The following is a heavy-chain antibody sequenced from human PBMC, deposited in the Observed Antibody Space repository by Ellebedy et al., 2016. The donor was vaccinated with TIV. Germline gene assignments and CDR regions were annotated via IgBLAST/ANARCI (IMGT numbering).Heavy chain of an antibody. Sequence: GGSLRLXCAASGFTFSSYAMSWVRQAPGKGLEWVSTISGSGGSTYYTDSVKGRFTISRDNFKNTLYLQMSSLRAEDTAVYYCAKDPRDYGDYLFDYWGQGTPVTVSS. CDR1: GFTFSSYA. V-gene: IGHV3-23*01. J-gene: IGHJ4*02. CDR2: ISGSGGST. CDR3: AKDPRDYGDYLFDY. D-gene: IGHD4-17*01.